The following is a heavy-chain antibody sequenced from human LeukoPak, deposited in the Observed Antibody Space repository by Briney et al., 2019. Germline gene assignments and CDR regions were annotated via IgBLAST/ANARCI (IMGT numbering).Heavy chain of an antibody. CDR3: ARYRDYYGSGSSAGMDV. CDR1: GGTFSSYA. V-gene: IGHV1-69*04. Sequence: GASVKVSCKASGGTFSSYAISWVRQAPGQGLEWMGRIIPILGIANYAQKFQGRVTITADKSTSTAYMELSSLRSEDTAVYYCARYRDYYGSGSSAGMDVWGQGTTVTVSS. CDR2: IIPILGIA. J-gene: IGHJ6*02. D-gene: IGHD3-10*01.